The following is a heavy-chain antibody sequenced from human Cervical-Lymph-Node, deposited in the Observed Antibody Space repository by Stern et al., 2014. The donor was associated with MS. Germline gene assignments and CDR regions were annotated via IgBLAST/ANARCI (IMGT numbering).Heavy chain of an antibody. CDR2: INPRGGTT. Sequence: VQLVESGAEVKKPGASGKVSCKASGYTFTSYYMHWVRQAPGQGLEWMGIINPRGGTTNHAQKFQGRVTMTRDTSTSTVYMELSSLRSEDTAVYYCAREKRDCSGGSCYSRDDYWGQGTLVTVSS. D-gene: IGHD2-15*01. J-gene: IGHJ4*02. CDR1: GYTFTSYY. V-gene: IGHV1-46*03. CDR3: AREKRDCSGGSCYSRDDY.